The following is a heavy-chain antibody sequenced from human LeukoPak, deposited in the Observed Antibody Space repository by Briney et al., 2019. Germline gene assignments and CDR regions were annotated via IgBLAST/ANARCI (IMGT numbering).Heavy chain of an antibody. V-gene: IGHV3-30-3*01. J-gene: IGHJ4*02. CDR3: AKVELRYFDWSDPYDY. CDR2: ISYDGSNK. CDR1: GFTFRSYA. D-gene: IGHD3-9*01. Sequence: GGSLRLSCAASGFTFRSYAMHWVRQAPGKGLKWVAVISYDGSNKYYADSVKGRITISRDNSKHTLFLQMNSLRAEDTAVYYCAKVELRYFDWSDPYDYWGQGTLVTVSS.